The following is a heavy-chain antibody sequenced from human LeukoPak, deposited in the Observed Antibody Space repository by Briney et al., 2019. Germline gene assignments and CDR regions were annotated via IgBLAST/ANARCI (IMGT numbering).Heavy chain of an antibody. CDR1: GGTFSNYA. CDR2: IIPIFGTA. J-gene: IGHJ6*03. D-gene: IGHD3-3*01. V-gene: IGHV1-69*05. Sequence: GSSVKVSCKASGGTFSNYAISWVRQAPGQGLEWMGGIIPIFGTANYAQKLQDRVTLSMEESTSTAYMGLSRLRSEDTAVYYCARGPTDYDFWSGYSKKYYYYMDVWGTGTTVTVSS. CDR3: ARGPTDYDFWSGYSKKYYYYMDV.